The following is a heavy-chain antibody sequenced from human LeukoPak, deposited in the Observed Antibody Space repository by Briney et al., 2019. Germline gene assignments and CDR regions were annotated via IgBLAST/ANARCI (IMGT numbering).Heavy chain of an antibody. CDR3: ARSRMGDAFDV. D-gene: IGHD3-16*01. J-gene: IGHJ3*01. CDR2: IYTNRST. V-gene: IGHV4-61*02. CDR1: SGSISSGNYY. Sequence: SETLSLTCTVSSGSISSGNYYWSWIRQPAGKGLEWIGRIYTNRSTNYNPSLKSRVTISVDTSKDQFSLKLSSVTAADTAMYYCARSRMGDAFDVWGQGTMVTVSS.